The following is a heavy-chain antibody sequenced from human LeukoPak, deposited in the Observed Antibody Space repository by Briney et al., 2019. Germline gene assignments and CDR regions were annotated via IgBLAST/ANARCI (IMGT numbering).Heavy chain of an antibody. J-gene: IGHJ5*02. CDR1: GGSISSSSDY. V-gene: IGHV4-39*01. Sequence: PWETLYLTCTVSGGSISSSSDYWGWIRQPPGKGLEWIGSIYYSGSTNYNPSLKSRVTISVDTSKNQFSLKLYSVTAADTAVYYCARSSGWFDPWGQAAMATVSS. CDR3: ARSSGWFDP. CDR2: IYYSGST.